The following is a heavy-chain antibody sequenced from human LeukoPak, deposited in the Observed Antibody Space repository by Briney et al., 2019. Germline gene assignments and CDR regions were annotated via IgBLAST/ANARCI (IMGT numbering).Heavy chain of an antibody. CDR1: GVTFSSYW. CDR3: ARPTKEGSSWYWWFDP. V-gene: IGHV3-74*01. J-gene: IGHJ5*02. Sequence: GGSLRLSCAASGVTFSSYWMHWVRQAPGKGLVWFSRINNDGSSPSYADSVKGRFTISRDNAKNTLYLQMNRLRAEDTAVYYCARPTKEGSSWYWWFDPWGQGTLVTVSS. CDR2: INNDGSSP. D-gene: IGHD6-13*01.